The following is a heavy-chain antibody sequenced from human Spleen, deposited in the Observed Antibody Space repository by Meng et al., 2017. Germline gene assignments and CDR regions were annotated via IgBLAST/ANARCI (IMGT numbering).Heavy chain of an antibody. Sequence: VQLVESGGGLVQPGGSLRLSCAASGFTFSRYWMHWVRQVPGKGLVWVSRIKSDGSSTSYADSVKGRFTISRDNAKNTLYLQMNSLRAEDTAVYYCARSDWFDPWGQGTLVTVSS. CDR3: ARSDWFDP. CDR1: GFTFSRYW. V-gene: IGHV3-74*01. CDR2: IKSDGSST. J-gene: IGHJ5*02.